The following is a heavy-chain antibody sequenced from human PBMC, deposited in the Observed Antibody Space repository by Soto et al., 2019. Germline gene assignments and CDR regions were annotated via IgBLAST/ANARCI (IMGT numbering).Heavy chain of an antibody. J-gene: IGHJ5*02. CDR3: VRDGRLQLQGEFFDH. CDR2: ISSTSSYI. CDR1: GFSFSSHA. D-gene: IGHD2-21*02. V-gene: IGHV3-21*06. Sequence: DVQLVESGGGLVKPGGSLRLSCAASGFSFSSHAMNWVRQAPGRGLEWVSSISSTSSYIHHAASVKGRVPISRDNAKSALYLQLDGLRVDDTGVYYCVRDGRLQLQGEFFDHWGQGILVTVSS.